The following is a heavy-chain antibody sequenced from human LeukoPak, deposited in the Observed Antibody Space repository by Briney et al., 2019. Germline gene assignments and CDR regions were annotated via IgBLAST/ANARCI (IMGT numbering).Heavy chain of an antibody. CDR1: GYSFTRYW. CDR3: ALGMYSSGWRFDY. D-gene: IGHD6-19*01. J-gene: IGHJ4*02. CDR2: IYPGDSDT. V-gene: IGHV5-51*01. Sequence: GESLKISCKGSGYSFTRYWIGWVRQMPGKGREWMGIIYPGDSDTRYSPSFQGQVTISADKSITTASLQWSSLKASDTAMYYCALGMYSSGWRFDYWGQGTLVTVSS.